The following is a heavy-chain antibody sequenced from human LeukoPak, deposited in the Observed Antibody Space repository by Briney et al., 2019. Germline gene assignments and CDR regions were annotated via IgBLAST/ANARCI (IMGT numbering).Heavy chain of an antibody. CDR1: GYTFTSYG. D-gene: IGHD6-13*01. CDR2: ISPYSGNT. Sequence: ASVKVSCKASGYTFTSYGIIWVRQAPGQGLEWMGWISPYSGNTNYAQKLQGRVTMTTDTSTSTAFMELRSLRSDDTALYYCAREAGLSYYHYYMDVWGKGTTVTVSS. CDR3: AREAGLSYYHYYMDV. J-gene: IGHJ6*03. V-gene: IGHV1-18*01.